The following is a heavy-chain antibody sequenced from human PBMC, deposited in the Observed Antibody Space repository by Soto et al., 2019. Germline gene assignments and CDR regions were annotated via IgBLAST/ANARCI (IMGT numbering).Heavy chain of an antibody. CDR3: ARDKSVVPAAIGFHYYYGMDV. D-gene: IGHD2-2*02. CDR1: GGSISGSNW. Sequence: SETLSLTCAVSGGSISGSNWWSWVRQPPWKGLEWIGEIYHSGSTNYNPSLKSRVTISVDKSKNQFSLKLSSVTAADTAVYYCARDKSVVPAAIGFHYYYGMDVWGQGTTVTVSS. V-gene: IGHV4-4*02. J-gene: IGHJ6*02. CDR2: IYHSGST.